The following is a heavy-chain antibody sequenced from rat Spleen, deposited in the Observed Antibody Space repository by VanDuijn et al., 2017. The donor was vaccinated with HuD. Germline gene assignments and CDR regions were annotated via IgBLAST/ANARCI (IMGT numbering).Heavy chain of an antibody. CDR2: IIYDGSST. CDR3: ATAGTRISRFAY. D-gene: IGHD1-4*01. CDR1: GFTFSDYA. V-gene: IGHV5S10*01. J-gene: IGHJ3*01. Sequence: EVQFVETGGGLVQPGRSLKLSCAASGFTFSDYAMAWVRQSPKKGLEWVATIIYDGSSTYYRDSVKGRFTVSRENAVSTLYLQMDSLGSEDTATYYCATAGTRISRFAYWGQGTLVTVSS.